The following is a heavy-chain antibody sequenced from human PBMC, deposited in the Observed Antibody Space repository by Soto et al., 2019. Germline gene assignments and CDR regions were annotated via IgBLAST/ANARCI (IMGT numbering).Heavy chain of an antibody. V-gene: IGHV3-33*08. CDR2: IWYDGSNK. Sequence: VQLVESGGGLVQPGGSLRLSCAASGFTFSSYGMHWVRQAPGKGLEWVAVIWYDGSNKYYADSVKGRFTISRDNSKNTLYLQMNSLIAEDTAVYYCARWVPSSWYLYYYYGMDVWGQGTTVTVSS. D-gene: IGHD6-13*01. CDR1: GFTFSSYG. J-gene: IGHJ6*02. CDR3: ARWVPSSWYLYYYYGMDV.